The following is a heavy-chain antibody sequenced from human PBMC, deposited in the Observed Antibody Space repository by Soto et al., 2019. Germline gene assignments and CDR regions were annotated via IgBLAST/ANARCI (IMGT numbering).Heavy chain of an antibody. CDR1: GFTFSSYA. J-gene: IGHJ6*03. D-gene: IGHD2-2*01. CDR2: ISGSGGST. V-gene: IGHV3-23*01. CDR3: ANHRPAAKPYYYYYMDV. Sequence: GGSLRLSCAASGFTFSSYAVSWVRQAPGKGLEWVSAISGSGGSTYYADSVKGRFTISRDNSKNTLYLQMNSLRAEDTAVYYCANHRPAAKPYYYYYMDVWGKGTTVTVSS.